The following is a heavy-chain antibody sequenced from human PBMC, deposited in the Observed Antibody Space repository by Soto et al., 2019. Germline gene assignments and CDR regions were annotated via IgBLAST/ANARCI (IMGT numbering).Heavy chain of an antibody. CDR1: GFTFSSYA. J-gene: IGHJ4*02. CDR2: ISYDGGNK. V-gene: IGHV3-30-3*02. Sequence: PGGSLRLSCAASGFTFSSYAMHWVRQAPGKGLEWVAVISYDGGNKYYADSVKGRFTISRDNSKNTLYLQMNSLRAEDTAVYYCAKSIVGATPPASYWGQGTLVTVSS. D-gene: IGHD1-26*01. CDR3: AKSIVGATPPASY.